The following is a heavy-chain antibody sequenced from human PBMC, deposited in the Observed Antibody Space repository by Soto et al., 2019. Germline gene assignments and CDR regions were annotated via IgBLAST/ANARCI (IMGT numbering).Heavy chain of an antibody. CDR1: GFTFSSHE. V-gene: IGHV3-48*03. J-gene: IGHJ4*02. Sequence: PGGSLRLSCAASGFTFSSHEMNWVRQAPGKGLEWVSYISSSGSTIYYADSVKGRFTISRDNAKNSLYLQMNSLRAEDTAVYYCARDLGHYYFDYWGQGTLVTVSS. CDR2: ISSSGSTI. CDR3: ARDLGHYYFDY.